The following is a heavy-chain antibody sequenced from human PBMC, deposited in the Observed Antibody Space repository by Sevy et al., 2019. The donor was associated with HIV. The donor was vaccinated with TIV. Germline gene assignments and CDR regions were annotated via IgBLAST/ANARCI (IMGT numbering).Heavy chain of an antibody. D-gene: IGHD3-3*01. J-gene: IGHJ6*02. CDR2: IYSGGST. CDR1: GFTVSSNY. CDR3: ARGHYYDFWSGYYKGTKSYYYYGMDV. Sequence: GSLRLSCAASGFTVSSNYMSWVRQAPGKGLEWVSVIYSGGSTYYADSVKGRFTISRDNSKNTLYLQMNSLRAEDTAVYYCARGHYYDFWSGYYKGTKSYYYYGMDVWGQGTTVTVSS. V-gene: IGHV3-53*01.